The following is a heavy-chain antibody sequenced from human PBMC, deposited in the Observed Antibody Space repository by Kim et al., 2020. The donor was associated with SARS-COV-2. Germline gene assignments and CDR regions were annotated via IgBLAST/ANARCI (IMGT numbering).Heavy chain of an antibody. J-gene: IGHJ4*02. V-gene: IGHV4-59*01. CDR3: ARAEYSSAIDY. CDR2: T. Sequence: TNDHPSLKSRVTISVDTAKNQFSLKLSSVTAADTAVYYCARAEYSSAIDYWGQGTLVTVSS. D-gene: IGHD6-19*01.